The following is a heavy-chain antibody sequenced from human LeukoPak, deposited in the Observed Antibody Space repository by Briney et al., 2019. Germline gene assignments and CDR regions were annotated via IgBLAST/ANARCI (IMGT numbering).Heavy chain of an antibody. Sequence: LSLTCAVYGEAFSGYYWSWIRQPPGKGLEWVSYISSSSSYTNYADSVKGRFTISRDNAKNSLYLQMNSLRAEDTAVYYCARDGGDYSGSYYYWGQGTLVTVSS. CDR1: GEAFSGYY. CDR2: ISSSSSYT. CDR3: ARDGGDYSGSYYY. D-gene: IGHD1-26*01. V-gene: IGHV3-11*06. J-gene: IGHJ4*02.